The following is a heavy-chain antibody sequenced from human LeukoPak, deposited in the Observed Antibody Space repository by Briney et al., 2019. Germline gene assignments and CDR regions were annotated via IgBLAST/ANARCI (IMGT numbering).Heavy chain of an antibody. CDR1: GFTFSRYG. D-gene: IGHD4-23*01. CDR3: AKDLFDYGGFSDYFDY. V-gene: IGHV3-30*18. CDR2: ISYDGSNK. J-gene: IGHJ4*02. Sequence: GGSLRLSCAASGFTFSRYGIHWVRQGPGKGLEWVAVISYDGSNKYYADSVKGRFTISRDNSKNTLYLQMNSLRAEDTAVYYCAKDLFDYGGFSDYFDYWGQGTLVTVSS.